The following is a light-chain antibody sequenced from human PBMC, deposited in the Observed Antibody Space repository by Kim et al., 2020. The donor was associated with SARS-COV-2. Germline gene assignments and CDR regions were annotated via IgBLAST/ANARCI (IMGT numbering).Light chain of an antibody. Sequence: RATCNGKSSQTVLYNTNNMNYLAWYQQKPGQAPKLLIYWASIRESGVSDRFSGSGSETDFTLTISSLQAEDVAVYYCQQYYSTPPSFGQGTKLEI. CDR2: WAS. J-gene: IGKJ2*03. CDR3: QQYYSTPPS. V-gene: IGKV4-1*01. CDR1: QTVLYNTNNMNY.